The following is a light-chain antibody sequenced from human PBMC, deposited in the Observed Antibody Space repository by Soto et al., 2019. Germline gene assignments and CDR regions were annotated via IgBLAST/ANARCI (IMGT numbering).Light chain of an antibody. J-gene: IGKJ3*01. V-gene: IGKV1-9*01. CDR1: QGIHIH. Sequence: MPLTQSPSFLSASEGDRVTITCRASQGIHIHLAWYQHNPGQAPKLLIDSASTLQKGVPSRFSGSGSGTEFSLPINCLQTEDSATYGFQPLNIYPLTFSPPTRVDI. CDR3: QPLNIYPLT. CDR2: SAS.